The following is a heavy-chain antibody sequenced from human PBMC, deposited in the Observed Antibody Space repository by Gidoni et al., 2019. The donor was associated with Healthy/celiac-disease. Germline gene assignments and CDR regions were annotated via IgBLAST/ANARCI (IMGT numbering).Heavy chain of an antibody. CDR1: GFTFRSYG. CDR3: ARGQWLVEGDDAFDI. D-gene: IGHD6-19*01. CDR2: RSYDGSNK. J-gene: IGHJ3*02. V-gene: IGHV3-30*03. Sequence: QVQLVEAGGGVVQPGRSLRLPWAASGFTFRSYGMHWVRQAPGKGLEWVAVRSYDGSNKYYADSVKGRFTISRDNSKNTLYLQMNSLRAEDTAVYYCARGQWLVEGDDAFDIWGQGTMVTVSS.